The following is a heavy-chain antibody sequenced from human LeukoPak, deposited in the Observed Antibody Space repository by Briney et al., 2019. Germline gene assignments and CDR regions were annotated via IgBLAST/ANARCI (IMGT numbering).Heavy chain of an antibody. J-gene: IGHJ4*02. D-gene: IGHD3-3*02. Sequence: QSGGSLRLSCAASGFTFSSYGMHWVRQAPGKGLEWVALIWYDGSNKYYTDSVKGRFTISRDNAKDSLYLQMNSLRAEDSAVYYCARDFFHSDISRPFDYWGQGTLVTVSS. CDR3: ARDFFHSDISRPFDY. V-gene: IGHV3-33*01. CDR2: IWYDGSNK. CDR1: GFTFSSYG.